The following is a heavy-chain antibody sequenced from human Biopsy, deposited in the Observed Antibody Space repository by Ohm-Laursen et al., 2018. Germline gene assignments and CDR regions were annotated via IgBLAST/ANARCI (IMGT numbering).Heavy chain of an antibody. D-gene: IGHD3-3*01. Sequence: AASVKVSCKPSGATFSNYAINWLRQAPGQGLEWMGGINPMFGTAKYAQRFQGRVTITADKSTSTADMELSSLRSDDTAVYYCARSFGVVINFEHNWFDPWGQGTLVTVSS. CDR3: ARSFGVVINFEHNWFDP. CDR2: INPMFGTA. V-gene: IGHV1-69*06. CDR1: GATFSNYA. J-gene: IGHJ5*02.